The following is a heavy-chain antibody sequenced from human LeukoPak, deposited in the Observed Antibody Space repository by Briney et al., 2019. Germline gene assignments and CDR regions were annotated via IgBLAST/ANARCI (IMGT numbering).Heavy chain of an antibody. V-gene: IGHV5-51*01. CDR2: IYPGDSDT. CDR3: AREASGYAYFDY. Sequence: PGESLKISCKGSGYSFTSYWIGWVRQMPGKGLEWMGIIYPGDSDTTYSPSFQGQVTISADTSINTAYVQWTSLKASDTAMYYCAREASGYAYFDYWGQGTLVTVSS. J-gene: IGHJ4*02. D-gene: IGHD5-12*01. CDR1: GYSFTSYW.